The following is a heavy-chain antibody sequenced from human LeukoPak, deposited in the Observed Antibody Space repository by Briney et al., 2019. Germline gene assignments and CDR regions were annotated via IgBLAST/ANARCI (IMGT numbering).Heavy chain of an antibody. V-gene: IGHV1-8*02. D-gene: IGHD3-3*01. Sequence: ASVKVSCKASGYTFTSYGISWVRQAPGQGLEWMGWMNPNSGNTGYAQKFQGRVTMTRNTSISTAYMELSSLRSEDTAVYYCARGGVVTIFGVVIIPFNWFDPWGQGTLVTVSS. CDR2: MNPNSGNT. J-gene: IGHJ5*02. CDR1: GYTFTSYG. CDR3: ARGGVVTIFGVVIIPFNWFDP.